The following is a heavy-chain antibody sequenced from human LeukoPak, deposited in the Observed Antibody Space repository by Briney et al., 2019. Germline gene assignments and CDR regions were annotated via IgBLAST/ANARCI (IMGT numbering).Heavy chain of an antibody. D-gene: IGHD4-23*01. V-gene: IGHV3-64D*06. CDR1: GFTFSDYA. Sequence: PGGSLRLSCSASGFTFSDYAMHWVRQAPGKGLEDVSAISSNGGSTYYADSVKGRFTISRDNSKNTLYLQMSSLRVEDTAVYYCVKWEGGYGGNLGDYWGQGTLVTVSS. J-gene: IGHJ4*02. CDR3: VKWEGGYGGNLGDY. CDR2: ISSNGGST.